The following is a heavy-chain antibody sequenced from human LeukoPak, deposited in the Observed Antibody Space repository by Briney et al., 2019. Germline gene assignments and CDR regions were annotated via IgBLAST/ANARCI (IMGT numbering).Heavy chain of an antibody. D-gene: IGHD6-19*01. Sequence: ASVKVSCKASGYTFTSYGISWVRQAPGQGLEWMGWISAYNGDTNYAQKLQGRVTMTTDTSTSTAYMELRSLRSDDTAVYYCARGPLGAVAGTFDYWGQGTLVTVSS. CDR2: ISAYNGDT. CDR3: ARGPLGAVAGTFDY. V-gene: IGHV1-18*01. J-gene: IGHJ4*02. CDR1: GYTFTSYG.